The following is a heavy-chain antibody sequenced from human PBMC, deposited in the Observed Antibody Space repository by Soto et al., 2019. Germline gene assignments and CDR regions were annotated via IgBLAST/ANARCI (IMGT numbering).Heavy chain of an antibody. CDR1: GGSFSGYY. CDR2: INHSGST. D-gene: IGHD2-2*01. CDR3: ASTIVVVPAASVWFDP. V-gene: IGHV4-34*01. J-gene: IGHJ5*02. Sequence: PSETLSRTCAVYGGSFSGYYWSWIRQPPGKGLEWIGEINHSGSTNYNPSLKSRVTISVDTSKNQFSLKLSSVTAADTAVYYCASTIVVVPAASVWFDPWGQGTLVTVSS.